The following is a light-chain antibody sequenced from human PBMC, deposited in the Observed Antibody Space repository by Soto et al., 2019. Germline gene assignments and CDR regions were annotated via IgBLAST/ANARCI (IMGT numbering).Light chain of an antibody. V-gene: IGKV3-15*01. Sequence: EIVMTQSPATLPVSPGGSATLSCRASQHVSSNFAWYRQKPGQAPTLLIYRASTRATGIPARFSGSGSGTEFSLTISSLQSEDFAVYYCQQYNNWSYTFGQGTKLEIK. CDR1: QHVSSN. CDR2: RAS. J-gene: IGKJ2*01. CDR3: QQYNNWSYT.